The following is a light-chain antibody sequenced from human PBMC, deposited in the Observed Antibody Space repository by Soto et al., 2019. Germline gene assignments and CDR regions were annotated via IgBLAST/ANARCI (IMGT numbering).Light chain of an antibody. V-gene: IGKV3-15*01. CDR1: QSVSSN. CDR2: GAS. J-gene: IGKJ1*01. CDR3: QQYNTWPRT. Sequence: EIVVTQSPATLSVSPWERATLSCRASQSVSSNLAWYQHKPGQAPRLLIYGASTRATGIPARFSGSGSGTEFTLTISSLQSEDFAVYYCQQYNTWPRTFGQGTKVEIK.